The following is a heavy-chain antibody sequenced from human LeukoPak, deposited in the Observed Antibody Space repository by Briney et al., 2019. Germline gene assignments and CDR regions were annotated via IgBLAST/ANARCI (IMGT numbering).Heavy chain of an antibody. V-gene: IGHV3-74*01. CDR3: ARGHYGMDV. J-gene: IGHJ6*02. Sequence: PGGSLRLSCAASGFTFSTYWMHWVRQAPGKGLVWVSRINNDGSSTTYADSVKGRFTISRDNAKNTLYLQMNSLRAEDTAVYFCARGHYGMDVWGQGTTVTVSS. CDR1: GFTFSTYW. CDR2: INNDGSST.